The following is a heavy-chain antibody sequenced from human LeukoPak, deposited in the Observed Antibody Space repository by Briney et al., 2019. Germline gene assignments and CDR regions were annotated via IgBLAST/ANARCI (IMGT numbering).Heavy chain of an antibody. V-gene: IGHV4-39*07. Sequence: SETLSLTCTVSGGSISGSSYYWGWIRQPPGKGLEWIGSIYYSGSTYYNPSLKSRVTISVDTSQKQFSLRLTSVTAADTAVYYCARGRYLTTSGGAAAGFLDYWGQGSLVTVST. CDR1: GGSISGSSYY. D-gene: IGHD6-13*01. CDR3: ARGRYLTTSGGAAAGFLDY. CDR2: IYYSGST. J-gene: IGHJ4*02.